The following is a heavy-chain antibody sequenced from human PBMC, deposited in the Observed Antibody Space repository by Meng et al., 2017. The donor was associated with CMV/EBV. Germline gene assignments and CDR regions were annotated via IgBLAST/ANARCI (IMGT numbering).Heavy chain of an antibody. Sequence: GESLKISCQASRYTFTNYWIGWVRQMPGKGLEWMGIIYPGDSETRYSPSFQGQVTISADRSISTAYLQWSSLQASDTAIYYCALKLLVPVGAFDVWGQGTMVTVSS. CDR1: RYTFTNYW. CDR3: ALKLLVPVGAFDV. D-gene: IGHD3-3*01. V-gene: IGHV5-51*01. J-gene: IGHJ3*01. CDR2: IYPGDSET.